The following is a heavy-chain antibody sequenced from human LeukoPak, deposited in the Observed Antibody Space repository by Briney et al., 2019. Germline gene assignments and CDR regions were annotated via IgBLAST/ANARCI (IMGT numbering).Heavy chain of an antibody. CDR2: IYSGGST. CDR1: GITVSSNY. D-gene: IGHD3-3*01. Sequence: GGSLRLSCAAFGITVSSNYMTWVRQAPGKGLEWVSGIYSGGSTYYADSVKGRFTISRDNSKNTLYLQMNSLRAEDTAVYYCARVSAYYDFWSAYLDYWGQGTLVTVSS. CDR3: ARVSAYYDFWSAYLDY. V-gene: IGHV3-53*05. J-gene: IGHJ4*02.